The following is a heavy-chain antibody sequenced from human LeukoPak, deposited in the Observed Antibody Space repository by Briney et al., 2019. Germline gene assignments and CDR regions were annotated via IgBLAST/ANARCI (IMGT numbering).Heavy chain of an antibody. CDR1: GFTFSSYA. CDR2: ISGSGGST. Sequence: GGSLRLSCAASGFTFSSYAMSWVRQAPGKGLEWVSAISGSGGSTYYADSVKGRFTISRDNSENTLYLQMNSLRAEDTAVYYCAKAPIVVVITGYFDYWGQGTLVTVSS. J-gene: IGHJ4*02. V-gene: IGHV3-23*01. D-gene: IGHD3-22*01. CDR3: AKAPIVVVITGYFDY.